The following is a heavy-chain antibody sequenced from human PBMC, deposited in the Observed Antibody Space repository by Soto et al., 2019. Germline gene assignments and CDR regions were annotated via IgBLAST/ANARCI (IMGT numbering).Heavy chain of an antibody. CDR3: ARLPNKSPQN. Sequence: EVQLVESGGGLVQPGGSLRLSCAASGFTFSSYWMHWVRQAPGKGLVWVSSISSDASSTSYADPVKGRFTISRDNAKNTVFLQMNSVRAEDTAVYYCARLPNKSPQNWGQGTLVTVSS. CDR2: ISSDASST. V-gene: IGHV3-74*01. CDR1: GFTFSSYW. J-gene: IGHJ1*01.